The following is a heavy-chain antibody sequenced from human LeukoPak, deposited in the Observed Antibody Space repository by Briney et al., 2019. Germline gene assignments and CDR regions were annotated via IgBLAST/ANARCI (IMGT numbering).Heavy chain of an antibody. D-gene: IGHD3-10*01. J-gene: IGHJ5*02. CDR1: GYTFTSYG. V-gene: IGHV1-18*01. Sequence: ASVKVSCKASGYTFTSYGISWVRQAPGQGLEWMGWISAYNGNTNYAQKLQGRVTMTTDTSTSTAYTELRSLRSDDTAVYYCASSALWFGEPNWFDPWGQGTLVTVSS. CDR2: ISAYNGNT. CDR3: ASSALWFGEPNWFDP.